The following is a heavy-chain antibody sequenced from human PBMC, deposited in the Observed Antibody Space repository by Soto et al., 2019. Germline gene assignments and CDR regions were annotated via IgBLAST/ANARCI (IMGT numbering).Heavy chain of an antibody. D-gene: IGHD4-17*01. V-gene: IGHV1-69*13. J-gene: IGHJ4*02. CDR2: IIPIFGTA. CDR3: ASSMTTVVTPFDY. Sequence: GASVKVSCKASGGTFSSYAISWVRQAPGQGLEWMGGIIPIFGTANYAQKFQGRVTITADESTSTAYMELSSLRSEDTAVYYCASSMTTVVTPFDYWGQGTLVTVSS. CDR1: GGTFSSYA.